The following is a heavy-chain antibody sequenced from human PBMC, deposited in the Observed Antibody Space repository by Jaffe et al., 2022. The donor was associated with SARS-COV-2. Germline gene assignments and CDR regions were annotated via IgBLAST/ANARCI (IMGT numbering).Heavy chain of an antibody. CDR1: GFTFSSYS. J-gene: IGHJ6*02. CDR3: ARGPVEAHGTLYYYYGMDV. CDR2: ISSSSSYI. D-gene: IGHD1-1*01. Sequence: EVQLVESGGGLVKPGGSLRLSCAASGFTFSSYSMNWVRQAPGKGLEWVSSISSSSSYIYYADSVKGRFTISRDNAKNSLYLQMNSLRAEDTAVYYCARGPVEAHGTLYYYYGMDVWGQGTTVTVSS. V-gene: IGHV3-21*01.